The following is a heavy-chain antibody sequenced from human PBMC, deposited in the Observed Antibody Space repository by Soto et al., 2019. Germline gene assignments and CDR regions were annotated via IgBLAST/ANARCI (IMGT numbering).Heavy chain of an antibody. Sequence: EVQLVESGGGLVQPGGSLRLSCVASGFTFSIYDMHWVRQAPGKGLMWVSRINSDASSTNYADSVKGRLTISRDNVKNTLYLQMNSLRVEDTAVYYCAFEPHSAGYTWGQGTLVTVSS. V-gene: IGHV3-74*01. J-gene: IGHJ5*02. CDR1: GFTFSIYD. CDR3: AFEPHSAGYT. CDR2: INSDASST. D-gene: IGHD3-22*01.